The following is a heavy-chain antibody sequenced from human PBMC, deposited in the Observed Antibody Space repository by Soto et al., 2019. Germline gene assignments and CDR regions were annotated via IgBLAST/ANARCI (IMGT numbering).Heavy chain of an antibody. J-gene: IGHJ4*02. CDR3: ARRRGRSFDY. V-gene: IGHV4-59*08. D-gene: IGHD2-15*01. Sequence: SETLSLTCTVSGGSISSYYWSWIRQPPGKGLEWIGYIYYSGSTNYNPSLKSRVTISVDTSKNQFSLKLSSVTAADTAVYYCARRRGRSFDYWGQGTLVTVSS. CDR1: GGSISSYY. CDR2: IYYSGST.